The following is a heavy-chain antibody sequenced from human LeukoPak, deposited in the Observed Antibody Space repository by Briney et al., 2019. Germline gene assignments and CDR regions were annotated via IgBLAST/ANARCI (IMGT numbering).Heavy chain of an antibody. CDR1: GFTFSSYG. D-gene: IGHD6-19*01. CDR2: ISYDGSNK. CDR3: AKGGYSSGWTFDY. V-gene: IGHV3-30*18. J-gene: IGHJ4*02. Sequence: TGGSLRLSCAASGFTFSSYGMHWVRQAPGKGLGWVAVISYDGSNKYYADSVKGRFTISRDNSKNTLYLQMNSLRAEDTAVYYCAKGGYSSGWTFDYWGQGTLVTVSS.